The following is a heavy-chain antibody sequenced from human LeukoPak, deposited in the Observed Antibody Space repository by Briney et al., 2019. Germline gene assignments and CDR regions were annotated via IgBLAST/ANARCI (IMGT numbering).Heavy chain of an antibody. Sequence: GGSLRLSCAASGFTFSSYAMSWVRQAPGKGLEWVSAISGSGGSTYYADSVKGRFTISRDNSKNTLYLQMNSLRAEDTAVYYCAKIRLPWELPTPSFDYWGQGTLVTVSS. D-gene: IGHD1-26*01. V-gene: IGHV3-23*01. CDR2: ISGSGGST. CDR1: GFTFSSYA. CDR3: AKIRLPWELPTPSFDY. J-gene: IGHJ4*02.